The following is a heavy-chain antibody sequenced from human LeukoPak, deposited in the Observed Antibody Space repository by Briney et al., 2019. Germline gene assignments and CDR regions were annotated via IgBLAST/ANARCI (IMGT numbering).Heavy chain of an antibody. J-gene: IGHJ4*02. CDR3: ARDREEGYNSYYFDS. V-gene: IGHV1-46*01. Sequence: GASVKVSCKASGYXFTNYYMHWVRQAPGQGLEWMGIINPSGGSTGYAQKFQGRFTMTRDTSTTTVYMELSSLRSEDTAVYYCARDREEGYNSYYFDSWGQGTLVIVSS. D-gene: IGHD5-24*01. CDR1: GYXFTNYY. CDR2: INPSGGST.